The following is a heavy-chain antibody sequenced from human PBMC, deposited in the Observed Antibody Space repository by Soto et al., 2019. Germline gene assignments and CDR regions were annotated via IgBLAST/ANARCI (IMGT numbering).Heavy chain of an antibody. D-gene: IGHD2-15*01. Sequence: SETLSLTCTVSGGSISSVDYYWSWIRQPPGKGLEWIGYIYYSGSTYYNPSLKSRVTISVDTSKNQFSLKLSSVTAADTAVYYCAVQGYCSGGSCYWAGVDYWGQGTLVTVSS. CDR2: IYYSGST. J-gene: IGHJ4*02. CDR3: AVQGYCSGGSCYWAGVDY. V-gene: IGHV4-30-4*01. CDR1: GGSISSVDYY.